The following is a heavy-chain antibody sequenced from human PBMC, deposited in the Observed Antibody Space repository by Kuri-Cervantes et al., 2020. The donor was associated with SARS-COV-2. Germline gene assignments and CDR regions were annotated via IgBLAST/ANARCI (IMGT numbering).Heavy chain of an antibody. Sequence: GSLRLSCTVSGGSISSYYWSWIRQPPGKGLEWIGYIYYSGSTNYNPSLKSRVTIFVVTSKNQFSLKLSSVTTADTAVYYCARGRVYARRIYYYYYGMDVWGQGTTVTVSS. D-gene: IGHD3-16*01. CDR2: IYYSGST. J-gene: IGHJ6*02. CDR3: ARGRVYARRIYYYYYGMDV. V-gene: IGHV4-59*01. CDR1: GGSISSYY.